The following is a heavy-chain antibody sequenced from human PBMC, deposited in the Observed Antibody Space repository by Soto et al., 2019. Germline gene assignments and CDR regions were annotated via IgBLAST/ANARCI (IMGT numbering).Heavy chain of an antibody. CDR1: GGTFSSYA. D-gene: IGHD2-2*01. Sequence: ASVKVSCKASGGTFSSYAISWVRQAPGQGLEWMGGIIPIFGTANYAQKLKGRVTITADESTSTAYMEMSSLRSEDTAVYYCARSSTSSSFDIWGQGTMVTVSS. CDR2: IIPIFGTA. J-gene: IGHJ3*02. CDR3: ARSSTSSSFDI. V-gene: IGHV1-69*13.